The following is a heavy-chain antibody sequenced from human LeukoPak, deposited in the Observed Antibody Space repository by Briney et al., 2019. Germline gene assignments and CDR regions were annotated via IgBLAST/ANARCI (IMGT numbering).Heavy chain of an antibody. CDR1: GGSISSYY. CDR3: ARGTSYDYIWGSYRYHYFDY. D-gene: IGHD3-16*02. Sequence: SETLSLTCTVSGGSISSYYWSWIRQPPGKGVEWIGYIYYSGSTNYNPSLKSRVTISVDTSKNQFSLKLSSVTAADTAVYYCARGTSYDYIWGSYRYHYFDYWGQGTLVTVSS. V-gene: IGHV4-59*01. CDR2: IYYSGST. J-gene: IGHJ4*02.